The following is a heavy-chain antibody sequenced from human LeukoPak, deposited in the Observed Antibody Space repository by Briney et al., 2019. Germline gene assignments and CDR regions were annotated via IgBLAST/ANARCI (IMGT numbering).Heavy chain of an antibody. V-gene: IGHV1-69*13. CDR1: GGTFSSYA. CDR3: ARGRGDGYQAYYFDY. J-gene: IGHJ4*02. CDR2: IIPIFGTA. D-gene: IGHD5-24*01. Sequence: SVKVSCKASGGTFSSYAISWVRQAPGQGLEWMGGIIPIFGTANYAQKFQGRVTITADESTSTAYMELSSLRSEDTAVYYCARGRGDGYQAYYFDYWGQGTLVTVSS.